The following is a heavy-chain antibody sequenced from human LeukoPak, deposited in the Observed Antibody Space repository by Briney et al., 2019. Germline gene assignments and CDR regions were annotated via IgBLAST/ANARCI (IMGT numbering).Heavy chain of an antibody. V-gene: IGHV4-39*01. CDR2: VYYSGNT. J-gene: IGHJ4*02. Sequence: SETLSLTCAVSGVSISGSSHYWAWIRQPPGRGLERLANVYYSGNTYFNPSLKNRVTMSVDTSKNHFSLRLTSVTAADTAVYFCARHMENNEGSGSYGYFDYWGRGTLVTVSS. D-gene: IGHD1-26*01. CDR3: ARHMENNEGSGSYGYFDY. CDR1: GVSISGSSHY.